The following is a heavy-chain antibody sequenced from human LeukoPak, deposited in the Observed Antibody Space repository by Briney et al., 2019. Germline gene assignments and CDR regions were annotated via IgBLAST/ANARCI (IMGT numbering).Heavy chain of an antibody. V-gene: IGHV4-30-4*01. Sequence: PQTLSLTCTVSGGSISSGDYYWSWIRQPPGKGLEWIGYIYYSGSTYYNPSLKSRVTISLDTSKNQFSLKLSSVAAADTAVYYCARGNSEEAFDYWGQGTLVAVSS. J-gene: IGHJ4*02. CDR3: ARGNSEEAFDY. CDR2: IYYSGST. CDR1: GGSISSGDYY.